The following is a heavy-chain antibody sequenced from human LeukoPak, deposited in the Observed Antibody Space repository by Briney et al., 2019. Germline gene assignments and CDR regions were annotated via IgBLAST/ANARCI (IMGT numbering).Heavy chain of an antibody. CDR3: ARLYLGPSEDPRFDY. J-gene: IGHJ4*02. CDR2: IYYSGTT. D-gene: IGHD3/OR15-3a*01. V-gene: IGHV4-39*01. CDR1: GGSISSSGYY. Sequence: PSETLSPTCTVSGGSISSSGYYWGWIRQPPGKGLEWIGNIYYSGTTYYNPSLKSRVTISVDTSKNQFSLKLTSVTAADTAVYYCARLYLGPSEDPRFDYWGQGTLATVSS.